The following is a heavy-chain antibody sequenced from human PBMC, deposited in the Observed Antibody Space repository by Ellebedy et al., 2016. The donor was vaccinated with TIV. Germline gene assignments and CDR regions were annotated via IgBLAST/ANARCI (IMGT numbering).Heavy chain of an antibody. CDR3: ARGGDDALDI. J-gene: IGHJ3*02. V-gene: IGHV3-23*01. D-gene: IGHD6-25*01. CDR1: GFSFSSYA. CDR2: IFGSGGSR. Sequence: GESLKISCAASGFSFSSYAMSWVRQAPGKGLEWVSGIFGSGGSRYADSVKGRFTISRDNSKSTLDLQMSSLRADDTAVYYCARGGDDALDIWGQGTMVTVSS.